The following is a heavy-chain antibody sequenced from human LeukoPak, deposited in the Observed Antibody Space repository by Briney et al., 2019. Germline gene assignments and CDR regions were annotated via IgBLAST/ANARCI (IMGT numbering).Heavy chain of an antibody. CDR1: GGSFSGYY. J-gene: IGHJ6*02. D-gene: IGHD2-2*02. CDR2: INHSGST. CDR3: ARGSGCSSTSCYITSYYYYGMDV. Sequence: SETLSLTCAVYGGSFSGYYWSWIRQPPGKGLEWIGEINHSGSTNYNPSLKSRVTISVDTSKNQFSLKLSSVTAADTAVYYCARGSGCSSTSCYITSYYYYGMDVWGQGTTVTVSS. V-gene: IGHV4-34*01.